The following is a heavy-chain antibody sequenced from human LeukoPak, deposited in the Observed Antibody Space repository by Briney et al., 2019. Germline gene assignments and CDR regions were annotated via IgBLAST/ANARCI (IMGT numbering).Heavy chain of an antibody. D-gene: IGHD3-10*01. Sequence: SQTLSLTRAISGDSVSSNSAAWTWIRQSPSRGLEWLGRTYYRSKWYNDYAVSVKSRITINPDTSKNQFSLQLNSVTPEDTAVYYCAREYYYGSGMEWKIHFDYWGQGTLVTVSS. CDR3: AREYYYGSGMEWKIHFDY. J-gene: IGHJ4*02. V-gene: IGHV6-1*01. CDR2: TYYRSKWYN. CDR1: GDSVSSNSAA.